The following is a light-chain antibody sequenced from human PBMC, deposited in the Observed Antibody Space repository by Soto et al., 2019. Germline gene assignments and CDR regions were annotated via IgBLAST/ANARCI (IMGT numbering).Light chain of an antibody. CDR3: CSYVRSNTV. V-gene: IGLV2-23*01. CDR2: EGT. Sequence: QYALTQPASVSGSPGQSITISCTGTSSDVGNYKLVSWYQQHPGKAPKLIIYEGTKRPSGISDRFSGSKSGNTASLTISGLQAEDEADYYCCSYVRSNTVFGGGTQLTIL. J-gene: IGLJ7*01. CDR1: SSDVGNYKL.